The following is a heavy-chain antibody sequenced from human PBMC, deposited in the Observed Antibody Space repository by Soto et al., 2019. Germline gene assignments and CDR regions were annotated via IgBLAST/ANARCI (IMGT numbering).Heavy chain of an antibody. J-gene: IGHJ4*02. V-gene: IGHV3-9*01. CDR1: GFTFDDYA. Sequence: GGSLRLSCAASGFTFDDYAMHWVRQAPGKGLEWVSGISWNSNNIGYADSVKGRFTTSRDNAKNSLYLQMNSLRAEDTALYYCVKDLTAVAGTDFDYWGQGTLVTVSS. D-gene: IGHD6-19*01. CDR2: ISWNSNNI. CDR3: VKDLTAVAGTDFDY.